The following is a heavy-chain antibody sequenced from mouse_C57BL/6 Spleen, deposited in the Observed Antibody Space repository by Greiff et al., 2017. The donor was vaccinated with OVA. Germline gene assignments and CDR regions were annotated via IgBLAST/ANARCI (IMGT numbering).Heavy chain of an antibody. D-gene: IGHD2-3*01. CDR2: IDPENGDT. CDR1: GFNIKDDY. V-gene: IGHV14-4*01. Sequence: EVQLQQSGAELVRPGASVKLSCTASGFNIKDDYMHWVKQRPEQGLEWIGWIDPENGDTEYASKFQGKATITAYTSSNTAYLQLSSLSSEDTAVYYCTTRWSFAYWGQGPLVTVSA. J-gene: IGHJ3*01. CDR3: TTRWSFAY.